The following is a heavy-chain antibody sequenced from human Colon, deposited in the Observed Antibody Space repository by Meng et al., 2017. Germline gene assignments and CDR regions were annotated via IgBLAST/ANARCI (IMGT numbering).Heavy chain of an antibody. CDR3: ARGRVVVVASPSDY. J-gene: IGHJ4*02. V-gene: IGHV3-21*01. CDR2: ISSSSS. D-gene: IGHD2-15*01. CDR1: GFTFSSYS. Sequence: EVQLVESGGGVVKPGGSLRLSCAASGFTFSSYSMNWVRQAPGKGLEWVSSISSSSSYADSVKGRFTISRDNDKNSLYLQMNSLRAEDTAVYYCARGRVVVVASPSDYWGQGTLVTVSS.